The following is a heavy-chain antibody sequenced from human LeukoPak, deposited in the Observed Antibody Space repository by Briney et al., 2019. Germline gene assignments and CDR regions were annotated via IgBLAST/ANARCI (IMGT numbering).Heavy chain of an antibody. CDR2: ITTDESST. CDR3: ARDGGTSTPFDY. Sequence: GGSLRLSCAASGFTFSNYWLHWVRQPPGKGPVWVSRITTDESSTHYAASVNGRFTISRDNAKSTVYLQMNSLTPEDTAVYYCARDGGTSTPFDYWGQGTLVTVSS. J-gene: IGHJ4*02. CDR1: GFTFSNYW. V-gene: IGHV3-74*01. D-gene: IGHD2-15*01.